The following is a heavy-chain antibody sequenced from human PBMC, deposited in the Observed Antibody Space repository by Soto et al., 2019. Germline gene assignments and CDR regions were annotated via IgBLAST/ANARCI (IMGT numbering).Heavy chain of an antibody. CDR2: INPSGGST. J-gene: IGHJ3*02. Sequence: GASVKVSCKASGYTFTSYYMHWVRQAPGQGLEWMGIINPSGGSTSYTQKFQGRVTMTRDTSTSTVYMELSSLRSEDTAVYYCARDRTRIVGAPHDAFDIWGQGTMVTVSS. V-gene: IGHV1-46*01. D-gene: IGHD1-26*01. CDR3: ARDRTRIVGAPHDAFDI. CDR1: GYTFTSYY.